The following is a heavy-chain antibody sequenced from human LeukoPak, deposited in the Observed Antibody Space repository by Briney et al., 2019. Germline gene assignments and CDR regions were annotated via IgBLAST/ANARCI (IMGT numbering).Heavy chain of an antibody. V-gene: IGHV1-18*01. Sequence: ASVKVSCKASGYTFTSYGISWVRQAPGQGLEWMGWISAYNGNTNYAQKLQGRVTMTTDTSTSTAYMELRCLRSDDTAVYYCARAETYYYDSSGYSFDYWGQGTLVTVSS. CDR1: GYTFTSYG. CDR3: ARAETYYYDSSGYSFDY. D-gene: IGHD3-22*01. CDR2: ISAYNGNT. J-gene: IGHJ4*02.